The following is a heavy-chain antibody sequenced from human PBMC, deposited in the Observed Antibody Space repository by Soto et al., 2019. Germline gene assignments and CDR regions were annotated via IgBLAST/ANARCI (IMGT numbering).Heavy chain of an antibody. Sequence: GGSLRLSCAASGFTVSSNYMSWVRQAPGKGLEWVSVIYSGGSTYYADSVKGRFTISRDNSKNTLYLQMNSLRAEDTAVYYCAKNDYGDPTGAFDIWGQGTMVTVSS. CDR2: IYSGGST. J-gene: IGHJ3*02. D-gene: IGHD4-17*01. CDR3: AKNDYGDPTGAFDI. CDR1: GFTVSSNY. V-gene: IGHV3-66*01.